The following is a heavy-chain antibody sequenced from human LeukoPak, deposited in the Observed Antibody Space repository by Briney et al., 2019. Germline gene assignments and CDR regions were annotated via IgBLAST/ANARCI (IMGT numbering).Heavy chain of an antibody. J-gene: IGHJ5*02. CDR2: IYYSGST. V-gene: IGHV4-59*01. CDR1: DGSISSYY. Sequence: SETLSLTCTVSDGSISSYYWSWIRQPPGKGLEWIGYIYYSGSTNYNPSLKSRVTISVDTSKNQFSLKLSSVTAADTAVYYCARVGPYGWFDPWGQGTLVTVSS. D-gene: IGHD3-16*01. CDR3: ARVGPYGWFDP.